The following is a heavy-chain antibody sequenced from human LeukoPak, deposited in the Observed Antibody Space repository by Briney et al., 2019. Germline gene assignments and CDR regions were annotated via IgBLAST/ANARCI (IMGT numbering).Heavy chain of an antibody. Sequence: GGSLRPSCAASGFTFSSYAMSWVRQAPGKGLEWVSAISGSGGSTYYADSVKGRFTISRDNSKNTLYLQMNSLRAEDTAVYYCAKDPAYSTYSSGWAYYFDNWGQGTLVTVSS. CDR1: GFTFSSYA. CDR3: AKDPAYSTYSSGWAYYFDN. V-gene: IGHV3-23*01. J-gene: IGHJ4*02. CDR2: ISGSGGST. D-gene: IGHD6-19*01.